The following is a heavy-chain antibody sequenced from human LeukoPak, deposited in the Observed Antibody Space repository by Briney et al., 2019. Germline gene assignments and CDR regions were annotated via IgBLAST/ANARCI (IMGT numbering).Heavy chain of an antibody. J-gene: IGHJ6*02. CDR3: AREMEYNWNDVWYYYYCMDV. CDR1: GGSFSGYY. D-gene: IGHD1-1*01. CDR2: INHSGST. Sequence: LETLSLTCAVYGGSFSGYYWSWIRQPPGKGLEWIGEINHSGSTNYNPSLKSRVTISVDTSKNQFSLKLSSVTAADTAVYYCAREMEYNWNDVWYYYYCMDVWGQGTTVTVSS. V-gene: IGHV4-34*01.